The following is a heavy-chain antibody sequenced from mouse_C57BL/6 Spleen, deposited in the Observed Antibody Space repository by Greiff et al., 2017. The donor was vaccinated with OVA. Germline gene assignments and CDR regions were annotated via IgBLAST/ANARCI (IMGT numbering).Heavy chain of an antibody. V-gene: IGHV1-4*01. CDR3: AIDYSNYVWYFDV. J-gene: IGHJ1*03. CDR2: INPSSGYT. D-gene: IGHD2-5*01. Sequence: QVQLQQSGAELARPGASVKLSCKASGYTFTSYTMHFVQQTPGPGLAWIGYINPSSGYTKYNQKFKDKATLTADKSSSTAYMQLSSLTSEDSAVYYCAIDYSNYVWYFDVWGTGTTVTVAS. CDR1: GYTFTSYT.